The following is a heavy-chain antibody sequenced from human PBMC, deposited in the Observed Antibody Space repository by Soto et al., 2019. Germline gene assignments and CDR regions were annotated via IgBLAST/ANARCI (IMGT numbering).Heavy chain of an antibody. Sequence: EVQLLESGGGLVQPGGSLRLSCAASGFTFSSYAMSWVRQAPGKGLEWVSAISGSGGSTYYADSVKGRVTISRDNSKNTLYLQMNSLRAEDTAVYYGAQDSGVRRVSWFDPWGQGTLVTVSS. CDR2: ISGSGGST. V-gene: IGHV3-23*01. D-gene: IGHD6-13*01. CDR1: GFTFSSYA. CDR3: AQDSGVRRVSWFDP. J-gene: IGHJ5*02.